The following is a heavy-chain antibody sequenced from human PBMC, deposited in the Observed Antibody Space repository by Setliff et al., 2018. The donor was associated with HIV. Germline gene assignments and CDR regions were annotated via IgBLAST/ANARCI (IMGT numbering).Heavy chain of an antibody. D-gene: IGHD4-17*01. Sequence: SETLSLTCTVSGGSISSSSYYWGWIRQPPGKGLEWIGDISYSGNTYYNPSLKSRVTISLDTSKYQFSLKLISVTAADTAVYYCVRDRSYGYWYFDLWGRGTLVTVSS. CDR1: GGSISSSSYY. J-gene: IGHJ2*01. CDR3: VRDRSYGYWYFDL. CDR2: ISYSGNT. V-gene: IGHV4-39*07.